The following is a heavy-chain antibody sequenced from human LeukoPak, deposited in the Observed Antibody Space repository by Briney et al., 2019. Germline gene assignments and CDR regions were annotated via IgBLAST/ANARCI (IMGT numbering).Heavy chain of an antibody. CDR2: INTNTGNP. J-gene: IGHJ5*02. CDR1: GYSFTNYA. V-gene: IGHV7-4-1*02. Sequence: ASVKISCKASGYSFTNYAMNWVRQAPGQGLEWMGWINTNTGNPTYAQGFTGRFVFSLDTSVSTAYLQVSSLKAEDTAVYYCARDRDWFDPWGQGTLVTVSS. CDR3: ARDRDWFDP.